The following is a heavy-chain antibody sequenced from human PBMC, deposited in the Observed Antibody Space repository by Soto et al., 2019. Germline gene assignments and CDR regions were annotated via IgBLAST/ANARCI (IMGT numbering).Heavy chain of an antibody. Sequence: ASVTVSCKASGYTFTSYGISWVRQAPGQGLEWMGWISAYNGNTNYAQKLQGRVTMTTDTSTSTAYMELRSLRSDDTAVYYCARGTDYYYDSSGYLAYWGQGTLVTVSS. V-gene: IGHV1-18*01. J-gene: IGHJ4*02. CDR3: ARGTDYYYDSSGYLAY. D-gene: IGHD3-22*01. CDR1: GYTFTSYG. CDR2: ISAYNGNT.